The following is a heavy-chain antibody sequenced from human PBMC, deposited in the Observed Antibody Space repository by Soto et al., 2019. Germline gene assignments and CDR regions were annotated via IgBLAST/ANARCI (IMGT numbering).Heavy chain of an antibody. J-gene: IGHJ4*02. D-gene: IGHD2-2*01. CDR1: GGSISSGGYS. V-gene: IGHV4-30-2*01. CDR3: ARANPVYAVV. Sequence: QLQLQESGSGLVKPSQTLSLTCAVSGGSISSGGYSWSWIRQPPGKGLEWIGYIYHGGSTYYNPSRMGRVTIAVDRSKHQFSLKLSSVTAADTAVYYCARANPVYAVVWGQGTLVTVSS. CDR2: IYHGGST.